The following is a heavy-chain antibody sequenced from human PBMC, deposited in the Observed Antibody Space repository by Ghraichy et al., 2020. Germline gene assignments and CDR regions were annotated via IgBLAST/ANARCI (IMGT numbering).Heavy chain of an antibody. CDR3: ARDGSSGYLYYYYGMDV. CDR2: INPNSGGT. J-gene: IGHJ6*02. V-gene: IGHV1-2*04. Sequence: ASVKVSCKASGYTFTGYYMHWVRQAPGQGLEWMGWINPNSGGTNYAQKFQGWVTMTRDTSISTAYMELSRLRSDDTAVYYCARDGSSGYLYYYYGMDVWGQGTTVTVSS. CDR1: GYTFTGYY. D-gene: IGHD3-22*01.